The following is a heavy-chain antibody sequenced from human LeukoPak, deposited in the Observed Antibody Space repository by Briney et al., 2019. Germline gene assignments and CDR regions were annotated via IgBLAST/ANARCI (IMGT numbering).Heavy chain of an antibody. CDR1: GGSFSGYY. CDR2: INHSGST. J-gene: IGHJ4*02. D-gene: IGHD6-13*01. V-gene: IGHV4-34*01. CDR3: ARVLGYSSSWYPDY. Sequence: SETLSLTCAVYGGSFSGYYWSWIRQPPGNGREWIGEINHSGSTNYNPSLKSRVTITVDTSKNQFSLKLSSVTAADTAVYYCARVLGYSSSWYPDYWGQGNLVTVSS.